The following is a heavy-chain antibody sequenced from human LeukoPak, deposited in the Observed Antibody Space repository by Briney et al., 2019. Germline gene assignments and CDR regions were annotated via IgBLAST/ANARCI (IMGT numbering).Heavy chain of an antibody. CDR1: GGSISSFY. V-gene: IGHV4-59*01. Sequence: ASETLSLTCTVSGGSISSFYWSWIRQPPGKGPEWLGYIYYSGSTNYNPSLKSRVTISVDTSRNQFSLNLSSVTAADTAVYYCARDRDGFNGGAFDIWGQGTMVTVSS. D-gene: IGHD5-24*01. J-gene: IGHJ3*02. CDR3: ARDRDGFNGGAFDI. CDR2: IYYSGST.